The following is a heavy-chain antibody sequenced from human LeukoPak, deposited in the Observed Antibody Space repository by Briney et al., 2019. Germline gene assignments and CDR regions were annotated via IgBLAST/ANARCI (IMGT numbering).Heavy chain of an antibody. V-gene: IGHV5-51*01. CDR3: ARLTDMDYGDWGIDY. Sequence: GEPLKISCKGSGYSFTSYWIGWVRQMPGKGLKWMGIIYPGDSNTTYSPSFQGQVTISADKSISTAYLQWSSLKASDTAMYYCARLTDMDYGDWGIDYWGQGTLVTVSS. D-gene: IGHD4-17*01. J-gene: IGHJ4*02. CDR1: GYSFTSYW. CDR2: IYPGDSNT.